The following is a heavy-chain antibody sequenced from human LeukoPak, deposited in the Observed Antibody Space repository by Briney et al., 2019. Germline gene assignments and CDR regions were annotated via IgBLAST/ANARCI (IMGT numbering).Heavy chain of an antibody. J-gene: IGHJ4*02. Sequence: PGRSLRLSCAASGFTFSSYVMHWVRQAPGKGLEWVAIISYDGSNEYYADSVKGRFTISRDNAKNTLYLQMNSLRAEDTAVYYCARGPLGGDSSGPNSGEVDYWGQGTLVTVSS. CDR2: ISYDGSNE. D-gene: IGHD3-22*01. V-gene: IGHV3-30*04. CDR1: GFTFSSYV. CDR3: ARGPLGGDSSGPNSGEVDY.